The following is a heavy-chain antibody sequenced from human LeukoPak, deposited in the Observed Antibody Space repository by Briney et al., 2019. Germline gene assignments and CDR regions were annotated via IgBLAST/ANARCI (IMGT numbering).Heavy chain of an antibody. CDR2: IIPIFGTA. J-gene: IGHJ4*02. D-gene: IGHD7-27*01. CDR3: ARDDFGNWGGYFDY. Sequence: SVKVSCKASGYTFTSYGISWVRQAPGQGLEWMGGIIPIFGTANYAQKFQGRVTITADKSTSTAYMELSSLRSEDTAVYYCARDDFGNWGGYFDYWGQGTLVTVSS. CDR1: GYTFTSYG. V-gene: IGHV1-69*06.